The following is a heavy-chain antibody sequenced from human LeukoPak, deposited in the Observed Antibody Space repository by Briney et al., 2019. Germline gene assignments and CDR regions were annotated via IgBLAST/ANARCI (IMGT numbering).Heavy chain of an antibody. V-gene: IGHV1-18*01. CDR1: GYTFTSYG. CDR3: ARFMDSSGWNYFDY. D-gene: IGHD6-19*01. J-gene: IGHJ4*02. Sequence: ASVKVSCKASGYTFTSYGISWVRQAAGQGLEWMGWSSAYNGNTNYAQKLQGRVTMTTDTSTSTAYMELRSLRSDDTAVYYCARFMDSSGWNYFDYWGQGTLVTVAS. CDR2: SSAYNGNT.